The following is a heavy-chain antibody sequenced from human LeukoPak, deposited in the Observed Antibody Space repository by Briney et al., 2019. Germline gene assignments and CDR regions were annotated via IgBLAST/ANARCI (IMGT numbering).Heavy chain of an antibody. Sequence: PGGSLRLSCAASRFTFSTSWMSWVRQAPGKGLEWVANIKQDGSEKYYVDSVKGRFTISRDNAKNSLYLQMNSLRAEDTAIYYCTREQGYCSAGRCSIFDYWGQGTLVTVSP. CDR1: RFTFSTSW. J-gene: IGHJ4*02. CDR3: TREQGYCSAGRCSIFDY. CDR2: IKQDGSEK. D-gene: IGHD2-15*01. V-gene: IGHV3-7*01.